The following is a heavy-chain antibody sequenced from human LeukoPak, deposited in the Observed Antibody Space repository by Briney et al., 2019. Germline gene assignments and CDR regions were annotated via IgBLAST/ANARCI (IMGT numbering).Heavy chain of an antibody. CDR1: GGSISSSSYY. CDR3: AREAVAGTRWFDP. CDR2: IYYRGST. Sequence: SETLSLTCTVSGGSISSSSYYWGWIRQPPGKGLEWIGSIYYRGSTYYNPSLKSRVTISVDTSKNQFSLQLNSVTPEDTAVYYCAREAVAGTRWFDPWGQGTLVTVSS. V-gene: IGHV4-39*02. J-gene: IGHJ5*02. D-gene: IGHD6-13*01.